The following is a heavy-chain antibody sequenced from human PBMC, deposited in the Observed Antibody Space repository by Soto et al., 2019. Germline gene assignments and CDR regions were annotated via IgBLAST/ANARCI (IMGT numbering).Heavy chain of an antibody. CDR2: IYYSGST. Sequence: PSETLSLTCTVSGGSISSGDYYWSWIRQPPGKGLEWIGYIYYSGSTYYNPSLKSRVTISVDTSKNQFSLKLSSVTAADTAVYYCARDGTWLPSHPWGQGTLVTVSS. CDR1: GGSISSGDYY. CDR3: ARDGTWLPSHP. J-gene: IGHJ5*02. V-gene: IGHV4-30-4*01. D-gene: IGHD5-12*01.